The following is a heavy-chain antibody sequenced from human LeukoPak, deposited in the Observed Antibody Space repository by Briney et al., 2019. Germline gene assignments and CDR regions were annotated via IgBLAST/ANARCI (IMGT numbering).Heavy chain of an antibody. Sequence: PSETLSLTCAVYGGSFSSSYWSWIRQPPGKGLEWIGEVTHSGSTNYNPSLKSRITMSVDTSKNQISLKLSSVTAADTAVYYCAREYCSGGSCYSDWFDPWGQGTLVTVSS. J-gene: IGHJ5*02. V-gene: IGHV4-34*10. CDR1: GGSFSSSY. D-gene: IGHD2-15*01. CDR3: AREYCSGGSCYSDWFDP. CDR2: VTHSGST.